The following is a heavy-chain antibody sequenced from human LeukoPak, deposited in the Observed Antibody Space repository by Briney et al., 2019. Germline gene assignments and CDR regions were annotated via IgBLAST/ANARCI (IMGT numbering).Heavy chain of an antibody. CDR3: ARGAPRGYSYYYYGMDV. Sequence: PGGSLRLSCAASGFTFDDYAMHWVRQAPGKGLEWVSGISWNSGSIGYVDSVKGRFTNSRDNAKKSLYLQMNSLRAEDTAVYYCARGAPRGYSYYYYGMDVWGQGTTVTVSS. D-gene: IGHD5-18*01. V-gene: IGHV3-9*01. CDR2: ISWNSGSI. J-gene: IGHJ6*02. CDR1: GFTFDDYA.